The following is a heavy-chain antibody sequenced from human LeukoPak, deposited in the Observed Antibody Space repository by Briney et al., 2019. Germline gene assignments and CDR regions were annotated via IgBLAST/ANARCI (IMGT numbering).Heavy chain of an antibody. CDR3: AKDSLEATMGGLFDY. J-gene: IGHJ4*02. D-gene: IGHD5-12*01. CDR2: ISWDGGST. V-gene: IGHV3-43*01. Sequence: PGGSLRLSCAASGFTFDDYTMHWVRQAPGKGLEWVSLISWDGGSTYYADSVKGRFTISRDNSKNSLYLQMNSLRTEDTALYYCAKDSLEATMGGLFDYWGQGTLVTVSS. CDR1: GFTFDDYT.